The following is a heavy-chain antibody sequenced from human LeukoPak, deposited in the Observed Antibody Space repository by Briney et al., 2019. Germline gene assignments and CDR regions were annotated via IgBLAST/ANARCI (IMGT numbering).Heavy chain of an antibody. CDR2: IYYSGST. CDR3: ARAGESRYYYGMDV. CDR1: GGSISSGGYY. J-gene: IGHJ6*02. Sequence: SQALSLTCTVSGGSISSGGYYWSWLRQHPGKGLEWIGYIYYSGSTYYNPSLKSRVTISVDTSKNQSSLKLSTVTAADTAVYYCARAGESRYYYGMDVWGQGTTVTVSS. D-gene: IGHD1-26*01. V-gene: IGHV4-31*03.